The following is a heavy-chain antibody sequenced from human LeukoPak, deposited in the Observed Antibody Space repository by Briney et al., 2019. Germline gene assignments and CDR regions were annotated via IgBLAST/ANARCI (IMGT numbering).Heavy chain of an antibody. CDR2: ISAYNGNT. Sequence: ASVKVSFKASGYTFTSYGISWVRQAPGQGLEWMGWISAYNGNTNYAQKLQGRVTMTTDTSTSTAYMELRSLRSDDTAVYYCARAPYCGGDCYSAYYYYYGMDVWGQGTTVTVSS. J-gene: IGHJ6*02. D-gene: IGHD2-21*02. CDR3: ARAPYCGGDCYSAYYYYYGMDV. CDR1: GYTFTSYG. V-gene: IGHV1-18*01.